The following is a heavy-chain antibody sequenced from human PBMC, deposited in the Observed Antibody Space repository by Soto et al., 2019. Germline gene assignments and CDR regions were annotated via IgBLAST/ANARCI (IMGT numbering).Heavy chain of an antibody. J-gene: IGHJ6*02. V-gene: IGHV4-4*02. CDR3: ATCQLGEYYYAMDI. Sequence: SETLSLTCGVSGDSITTYKWWTWVRQTPGKGLEWIGEIYDSGNTRYNPSLKSRVTISKDTSKKELSLKLNSVTVADTAVYYCATCQLGEYYYAMDIWGQGTTVT. D-gene: IGHD7-27*01. CDR1: GDSITTYKW. CDR2: IYDSGNT.